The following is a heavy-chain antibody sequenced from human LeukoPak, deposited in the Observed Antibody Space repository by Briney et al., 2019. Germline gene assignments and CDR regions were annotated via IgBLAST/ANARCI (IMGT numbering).Heavy chain of an antibody. V-gene: IGHV4-34*01. D-gene: IGHD3-22*01. CDR2: INHSGST. J-gene: IGHJ4*02. CDR1: GGSFSGYY. Sequence: PSETLSLTCAVYGGSFSGYYWSWIRQPPGKGLEWIGEINHSGSTYYNPSLKSRVTISVDRSKNQFSLKLSSVTAADTAVYYCARDLNSSGPLWGQGTLVTVSS. CDR3: ARDLNSSGPL.